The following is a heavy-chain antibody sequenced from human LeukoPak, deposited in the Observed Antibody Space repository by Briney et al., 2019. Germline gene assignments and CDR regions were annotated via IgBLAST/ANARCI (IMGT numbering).Heavy chain of an antibody. Sequence: GGSLRLSCAASGFTFSSYAMSWVRQAPGKGLEWVSAISGSGGSTYYADSVKGRFTISRDNAKNSLYLQMNSLRAEDTAVYYCGRDTPSSSWLEMDYWGQGTLVTVSS. CDR2: ISGSGGST. CDR3: GRDTPSSSWLEMDY. CDR1: GFTFSSYA. D-gene: IGHD6-13*01. J-gene: IGHJ4*02. V-gene: IGHV3-23*01.